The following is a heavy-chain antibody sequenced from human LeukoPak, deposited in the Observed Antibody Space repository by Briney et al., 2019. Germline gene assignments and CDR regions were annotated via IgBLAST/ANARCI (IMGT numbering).Heavy chain of an antibody. J-gene: IGHJ5*02. CDR2: IYYSGST. CDR3: ARGGYSSSWSFPWWFDP. D-gene: IGHD6-13*01. V-gene: IGHV4-30-4*01. Sequence: PSETLSLTCTASGGSISSGDYYWSWIRQPPGKGLEWIGYIYYSGSTYYNPSLKSRVTISVDTSKNQFSLKLSSVTAADTAVYYCARGGYSSSWSFPWWFDPWGQGTLVTVSS. CDR1: GGSISSGDYY.